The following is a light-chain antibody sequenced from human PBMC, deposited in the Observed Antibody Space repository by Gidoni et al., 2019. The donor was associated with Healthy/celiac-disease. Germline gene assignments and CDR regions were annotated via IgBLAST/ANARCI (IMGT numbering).Light chain of an antibody. Sequence: DFQMTQSPSSLSASVGDRVTITCRASQSISSYLNWYQQKPGKAPKLLIYAESSLQSGVPSRFSGSGSGTDFTLTISSLQPEDFATYYCQQSYSTPLTFGGGTKVEIK. CDR3: QQSYSTPLT. CDR1: QSISSY. CDR2: AES. J-gene: IGKJ4*01. V-gene: IGKV1-39*01.